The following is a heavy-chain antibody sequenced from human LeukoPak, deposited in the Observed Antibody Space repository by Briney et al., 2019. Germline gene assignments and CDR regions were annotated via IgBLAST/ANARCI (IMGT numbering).Heavy chain of an antibody. Sequence: GRSLRLSCAASGFTFSSYGMHWVRQAPGKGLEWVAVISYDGSNKYYADSVKDRFTISRDNSKNTLYLQMNSLRAEDTAVYYCAKDAYYYDSSGYFDYWGQGTLVTVSS. V-gene: IGHV3-30*18. CDR1: GFTFSSYG. CDR3: AKDAYYYDSSGYFDY. D-gene: IGHD3-22*01. CDR2: ISYDGSNK. J-gene: IGHJ4*02.